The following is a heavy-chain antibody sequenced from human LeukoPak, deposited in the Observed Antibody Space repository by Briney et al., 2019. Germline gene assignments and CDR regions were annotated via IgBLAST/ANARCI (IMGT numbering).Heavy chain of an antibody. CDR1: GFTFSDYS. CDR3: ARARSHWSGMRHFYYQYMDV. V-gene: IGHV3-48*01. D-gene: IGHD3-10*01. J-gene: IGHJ6*04. CDR2: ISDDTRTV. Sequence: GGSLRLSCAASGFTFSDYSLNWVRQAPGKGLEWVSYISDDTRTVSYSDSVKGRFTISRDTAKNSMSLLMTSLRAEDTAVYYCARARSHWSGMRHFYYQYMDVWGNGTTVSVSS.